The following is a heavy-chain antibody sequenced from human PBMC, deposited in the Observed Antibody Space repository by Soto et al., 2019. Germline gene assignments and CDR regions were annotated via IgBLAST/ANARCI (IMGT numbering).Heavy chain of an antibody. CDR2: ISYDGSNK. V-gene: IGHV3-30-3*01. J-gene: IGHJ4*02. Sequence: QVQLVESGGGVVQPGRSLRLSCAASGFTFSSYAMHWVRQAPGKGLEWVAVISYDGSNKYYADSVKGRFTISRDNSKNTLYLQMNSLRAEDTAVYYCARRSAALRHSLDYWGQGTLVTVSS. D-gene: IGHD6-6*01. CDR1: GFTFSSYA. CDR3: ARRSAALRHSLDY.